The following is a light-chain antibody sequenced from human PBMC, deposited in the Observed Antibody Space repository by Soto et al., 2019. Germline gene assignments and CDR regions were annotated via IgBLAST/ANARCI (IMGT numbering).Light chain of an antibody. Sequence: AIQLTQSPSSLSASVGDRVTITCRASQGISSALAWYQQKPWKAPKLLIYDASSLESGVPSRFSGSGSGTDFTLTISSLQPEDFATYYCQQFNSYPFTFGGGTKVEIK. CDR2: DAS. CDR1: QGISSA. V-gene: IGKV1-13*02. CDR3: QQFNSYPFT. J-gene: IGKJ4*01.